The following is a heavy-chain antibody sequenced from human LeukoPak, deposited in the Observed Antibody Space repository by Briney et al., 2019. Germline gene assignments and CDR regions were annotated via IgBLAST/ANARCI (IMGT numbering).Heavy chain of an antibody. Sequence: PSQTLSLTCTVPGGSISSGSYYRSWIRQPAGTGLEWIGRIYASGTTNYNPSLKSRVTMSVDTSKDQFSLKLSSVTAADTAMYYCAREERWLQSLAYWGQGTLVTVSS. CDR3: AREERWLQSLAY. CDR1: GGSISSGSYY. CDR2: IYASGTT. V-gene: IGHV4-61*02. D-gene: IGHD5-24*01. J-gene: IGHJ4*02.